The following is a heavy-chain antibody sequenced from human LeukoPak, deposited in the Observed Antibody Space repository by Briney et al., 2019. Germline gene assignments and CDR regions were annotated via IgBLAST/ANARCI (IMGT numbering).Heavy chain of an antibody. CDR3: ARGFHRSGYSSSWYWFDP. CDR1: GGSFSGYY. J-gene: IGHJ5*02. D-gene: IGHD6-13*01. V-gene: IGHV4-34*01. Sequence: SETLSLTCAVYGGSFSGYYWSWIRQPPGKGLEWIGETNHSGSTNYNPSLKSRVTVSVDTSKNQFSLKLSSVTAADTAVYYCARGFHRSGYSSSWYWFDPWGQGTLVTVSS. CDR2: TNHSGST.